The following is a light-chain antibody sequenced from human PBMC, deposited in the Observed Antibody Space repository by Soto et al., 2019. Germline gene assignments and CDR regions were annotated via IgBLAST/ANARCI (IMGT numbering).Light chain of an antibody. Sequence: DIQMTQSPSSLSTSVGDRVTITCRASQAIGIYLAWYQQKPGKVPKLLIYAASTLQSGVPSRFSGSGSGTVFNLTINSLQPEDVATYYCQKYSGAPPTFGQGTKVEIK. CDR1: QAIGIY. CDR3: QKYSGAPPT. J-gene: IGKJ1*01. CDR2: AAS. V-gene: IGKV1-27*01.